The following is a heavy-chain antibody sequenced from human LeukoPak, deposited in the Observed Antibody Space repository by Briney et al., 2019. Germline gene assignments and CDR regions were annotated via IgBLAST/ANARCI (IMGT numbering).Heavy chain of an antibody. J-gene: IGHJ4*02. Sequence: ASVKVSCKASGGTFSSYAISWVRQAPGQGLEWMGGIIHIFGTANYAQKFQGRVTITTDESTSTAYMELSSLRSEDTAVYYCERVRTTVTTWFDYWGQGTLVSVSS. CDR1: GGTFSSYA. D-gene: IGHD4-17*01. CDR2: IIHIFGTA. V-gene: IGHV1-69*05. CDR3: ERVRTTVTTWFDY.